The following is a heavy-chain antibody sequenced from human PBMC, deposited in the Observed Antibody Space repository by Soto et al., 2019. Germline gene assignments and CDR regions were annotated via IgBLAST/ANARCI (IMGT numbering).Heavy chain of an antibody. D-gene: IGHD2-2*01. CDR3: VKDGGYCSRATCYSPRNHCFEA. J-gene: IGHJ5*02. CDR1: GFDFSVYW. V-gene: IGHV3-7*03. CDR2: IKFDGSEK. Sequence: GGSLRLSCAASGFDFSVYWMSWVRQAPGKGPEWVANIKFDGSEKQYVDSVKGRFTISRDNARNSVFLQMNSLRAGDTAVYYCVKDGGYCSRATCYSPRNHCFEAWGQGTLVTVSS.